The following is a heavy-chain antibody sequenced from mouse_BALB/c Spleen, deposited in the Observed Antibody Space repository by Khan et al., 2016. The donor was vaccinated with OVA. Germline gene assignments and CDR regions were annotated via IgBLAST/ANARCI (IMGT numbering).Heavy chain of an antibody. CDR2: ISYSGNT. J-gene: IGHJ3*01. CDR1: GDSITSGY. CDR3: ACELRGFAY. V-gene: IGHV3-8*02. Sequence: EVKLEVSGPSLVKPSQTLSLTCSVTGDSITSGYWNWIRKFPGNKLEYMGYISYSGNTYYNPSLKSRISITRDTSKNQNYLQLNSVTTEDTATYDCACELRGFAYWGQGTLVTVSA. D-gene: IGHD1-1*01.